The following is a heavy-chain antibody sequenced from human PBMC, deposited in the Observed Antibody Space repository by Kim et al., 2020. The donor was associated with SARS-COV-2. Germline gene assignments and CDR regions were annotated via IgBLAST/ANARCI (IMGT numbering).Heavy chain of an antibody. D-gene: IGHD4-17*01. CDR2: IKSKTDGGTT. J-gene: IGHJ6*02. CDR1: GFTFSNAW. V-gene: IGHV3-15*01. CDR3: SGTTVNYYYYYGMDV. Sequence: GGSLRLSCAASGFTFSNAWMSWVRQAPGKGLEWVGRIKSKTDGGTTDYAAPVKGRFTISRDDSKNTLYLQMNSLKTEDTAVYYCSGTTVNYYYYYGMDVWGQGTTVTVSS.